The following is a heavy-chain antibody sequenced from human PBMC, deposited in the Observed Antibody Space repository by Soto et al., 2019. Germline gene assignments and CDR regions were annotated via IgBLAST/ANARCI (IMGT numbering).Heavy chain of an antibody. J-gene: IGHJ4*02. V-gene: IGHV4-38-2*01. CDR3: ARVSGTSSCFFDS. CDR1: GYSLTSGYH. CDR2: IYHSGTT. Sequence: SETLSLTCGVSGYSLTSGYHWGWIRQPPGKGLEWIGTIYHSGTTYYNPSLMSRVTMSVDTSKNQFSLKVTSATAADTAVYFCARVSGTSSCFFDSWGQGTLVTVSS. D-gene: IGHD3-16*01.